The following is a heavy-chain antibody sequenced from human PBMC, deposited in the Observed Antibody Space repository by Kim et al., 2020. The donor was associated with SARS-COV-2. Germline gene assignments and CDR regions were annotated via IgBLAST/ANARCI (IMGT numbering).Heavy chain of an antibody. CDR3: AQDPRVIRPGGMDV. Sequence: GGSLRLSCEASGFTFSSHAMSWVRQATGKGLEWVAAISASGGKIYYADSVKGRFTVSRDNSKRTMHLQMSSLRADDSAVYFCAQDPRVIRPGGMDVWGQGTTVTVSS. J-gene: IGHJ6*02. CDR2: ISASGGKI. CDR1: GFTFSSHA. V-gene: IGHV3-23*01. D-gene: IGHD2-21*01.